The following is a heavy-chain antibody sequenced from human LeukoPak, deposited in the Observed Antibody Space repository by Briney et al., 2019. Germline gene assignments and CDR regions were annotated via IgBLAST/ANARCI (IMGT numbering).Heavy chain of an antibody. CDR1: GFTFSSFW. D-gene: IGHD1-26*01. V-gene: IGHV3-7*01. J-gene: IGHJ4*02. CDR2: IKHDGSGK. CDR3: ARGNSGSYYDFFY. Sequence: GGSLRLSCVASGFTFSSFWMSWVRQAPGKGLEWVANIKHDGSGKYYVDSVKGRFTISRDNAKNSLYLQMNSLRAEDTAVYYCARGNSGSYYDFFYWGQGALVTVSS.